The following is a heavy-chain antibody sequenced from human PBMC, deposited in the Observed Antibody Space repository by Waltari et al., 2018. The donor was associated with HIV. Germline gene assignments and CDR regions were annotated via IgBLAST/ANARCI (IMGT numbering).Heavy chain of an antibody. J-gene: IGHJ6*02. V-gene: IGHV4-39*01. CDR1: GGSISSSSYY. D-gene: IGHD3-3*01. CDR2: IHYSGRT. Sequence: QLQLQESGPGLVKPSETLSLTCTVSGGSISSSSYYWGWIRRPPGKGLEWIGSIHYSGRTYYSPSLKSRVTISVDTSKNQFSLKLSSVTAADTAVYYGARHGEGVVTLWDVWGQGTTVTVSS. CDR3: ARHGEGVVTLWDV.